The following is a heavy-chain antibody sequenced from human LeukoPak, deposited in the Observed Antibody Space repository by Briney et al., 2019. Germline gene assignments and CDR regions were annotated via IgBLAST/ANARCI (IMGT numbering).Heavy chain of an antibody. CDR1: GYIFTSYY. J-gene: IGHJ5*02. CDR2: INPSGGST. D-gene: IGHD6-13*01. CDR3: AREGFSAAGTCWFDP. V-gene: IGHV1-46*01. Sequence: GAXXKVSCKASGYIFTSYYMHWVRQAPGQGLEWMGIINPSGGSTSYAQKFQGRVTMTRDTSTSTVYMELSSLRSEDTAVYYCAREGFSAAGTCWFDPWGQGTLVTVSS.